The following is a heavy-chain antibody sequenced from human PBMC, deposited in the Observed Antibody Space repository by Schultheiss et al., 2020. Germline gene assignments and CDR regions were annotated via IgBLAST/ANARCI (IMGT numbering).Heavy chain of an antibody. J-gene: IGHJ5*02. CDR1: GGSISSYY. CDR2: IYTSGST. Sequence: SATLSLTCTVSGGSISSYYWSWIRQPAGKGLEWIGRIYTSGSTNYNPSLKSRVTISVDTSKNQFSLKLSSVTAADTAVYYCARTDTAMVMGPWGQGTLVTVSS. CDR3: ARTDTAMVMGP. D-gene: IGHD5-18*01. V-gene: IGHV4-4*07.